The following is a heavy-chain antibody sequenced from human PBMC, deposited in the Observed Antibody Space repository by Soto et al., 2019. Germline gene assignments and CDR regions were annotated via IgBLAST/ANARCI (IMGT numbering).Heavy chain of an antibody. V-gene: IGHV4-59*12. CDR3: ASEMSGSSGESFHP. D-gene: IGHD3-22*01. CDR1: GGSISSYY. CDR2: IYYSGST. J-gene: IGHJ5*02. Sequence: PSETLSLTCTVSGGSISSYYWSWIRQPPGKGLEWIGYIYYSGSTNYNPSLKSRVTISVDTSKNQFSLKLSSVTAADTAVYYCASEMSGSSGESFHPWGQGTLVTVSS.